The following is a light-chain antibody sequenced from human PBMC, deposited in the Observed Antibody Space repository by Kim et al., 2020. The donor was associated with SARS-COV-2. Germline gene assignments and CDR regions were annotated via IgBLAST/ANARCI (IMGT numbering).Light chain of an antibody. J-gene: IGKJ1*01. CDR2: ASS. CDR3: LHLNTYPRT. CDR1: QDIRTH. Sequence: GDRVTITCRASQDIRTHLAWYQQKPGEAPEVLVYASSTLKAGVPSRFSGSGSGTEFTLTISSLQPEDFATYSCLHLNTYPRTFAQGTKVDIK. V-gene: IGKV1-9*01.